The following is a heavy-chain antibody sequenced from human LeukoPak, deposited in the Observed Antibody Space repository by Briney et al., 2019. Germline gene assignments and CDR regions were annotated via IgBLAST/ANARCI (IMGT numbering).Heavy chain of an antibody. CDR1: GGSFSGYY. V-gene: IGHV4-34*01. D-gene: IGHD3-22*01. J-gene: IGHJ4*02. Sequence: PSETLSLTCAVYGGSFSGYYWSWIHQPPGKGLEWIGEINHSGSTNYNPSLKSRVTISVDTSKNQFSLKLSSVAAADTAVYYCARGRSSGYYHSRPNYFDYWGQGTLVTVSS. CDR2: INHSGST. CDR3: ARGRSSGYYHSRPNYFDY.